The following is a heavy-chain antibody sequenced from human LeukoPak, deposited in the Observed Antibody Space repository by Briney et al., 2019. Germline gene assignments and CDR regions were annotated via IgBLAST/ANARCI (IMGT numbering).Heavy chain of an antibody. CDR2: IKDDGSGK. V-gene: IGHV3-7*01. J-gene: IGHJ4*02. D-gene: IGHD6-13*01. CDR3: ARVGYSSSWSPSDY. Sequence: GGSLRLSCAASRFTFSNYWMSWVRQAPGKGLEWVANIKDDGSGKYYVDSLKGRFTISRDNAKNSLYLQMNSLRAEDTAVYYCARVGYSSSWSPSDYWGQGALVTVSS. CDR1: RFTFSNYW.